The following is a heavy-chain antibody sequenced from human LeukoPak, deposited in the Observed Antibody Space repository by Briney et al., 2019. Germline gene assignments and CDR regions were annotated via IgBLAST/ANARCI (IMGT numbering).Heavy chain of an antibody. CDR3: ARDRYYYDSSGYYGVDY. D-gene: IGHD3-22*01. CDR1: GYTFTSYY. V-gene: IGHV1-46*01. J-gene: IGHJ4*02. Sequence: ASVNVSCKASGYTFTSYYMHWVRQAPGQGLEWMGIINPSGGSTSYAQKFQGRVTMTRDMSTSTVYMELSSLRSEDTAVYYCARDRYYYDSSGYYGVDYWGQGTLVTVSS. CDR2: INPSGGST.